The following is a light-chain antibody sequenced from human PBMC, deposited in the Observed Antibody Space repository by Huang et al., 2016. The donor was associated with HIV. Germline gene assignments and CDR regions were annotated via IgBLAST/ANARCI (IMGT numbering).Light chain of an antibody. CDR1: QSLRHRNGLNY. CDR3: MEALQTPYT. CDR2: LGS. J-gene: IGKJ2*01. V-gene: IGKV2-28*01. Sequence: VVMTQSPLSLPVPPREPASISCRSSQSLRHRNGLNYLDWYLQKPGQSPQLLIHLGSSRASGVPDRFSGGGSGTDFSLNISRVEAEDAGIYYCMEALQTPYTFGQGTKLEI.